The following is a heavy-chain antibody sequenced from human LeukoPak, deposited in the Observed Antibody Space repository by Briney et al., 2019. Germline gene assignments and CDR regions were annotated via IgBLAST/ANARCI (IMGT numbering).Heavy chain of an antibody. CDR3: ASRRYNFDY. CDR2: IYDSGST. Sequence: SETLSLTCTVSGGSISSNNYFWGWIRQPPGKGLEWIGSIYDSGSTYYNPSLKSRVTISVDTSKNQFSLKLSSVTAADTAVYYCASRRYNFDYWGQGTLVTVSS. D-gene: IGHD1-14*01. V-gene: IGHV4-39*01. CDR1: GGSISSNNYF. J-gene: IGHJ4*02.